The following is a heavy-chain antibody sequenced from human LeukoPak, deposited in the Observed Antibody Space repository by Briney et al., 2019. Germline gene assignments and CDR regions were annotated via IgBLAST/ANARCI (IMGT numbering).Heavy chain of an antibody. V-gene: IGHV3-30-3*01. CDR1: GFTFSSYA. Sequence: GGSLRLSCAASGFTFSSYAMHWVRQAPGKGLEWVAVISYDGSNKYYADSVKGRFTISRDNSKNTLYLQMNSLRVEDTAVYYCARGSEWRNGVSDYWGQGTLVTVSS. J-gene: IGHJ4*02. D-gene: IGHD3-3*01. CDR2: ISYDGSNK. CDR3: ARGSEWRNGVSDY.